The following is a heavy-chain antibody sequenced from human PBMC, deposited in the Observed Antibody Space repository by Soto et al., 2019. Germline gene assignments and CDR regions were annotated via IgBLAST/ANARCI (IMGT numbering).Heavy chain of an antibody. Sequence: QVQLVQSGAEVKKPGSSVKVSCKASGGTFSSYTISWVRQAPGQGPEWMGRIIPILGIANYAQKCQGRVTITADKSTSTAYMELRSLRSEDTAVYYCARDRDSSGLPPTLDYWGQGTLVTVSS. J-gene: IGHJ4*02. CDR2: IIPILGIA. V-gene: IGHV1-69*02. CDR1: GGTFSSYT. D-gene: IGHD3-22*01. CDR3: ARDRDSSGLPPTLDY.